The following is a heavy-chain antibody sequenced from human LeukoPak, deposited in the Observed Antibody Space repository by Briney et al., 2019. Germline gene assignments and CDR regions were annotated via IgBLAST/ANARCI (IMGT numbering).Heavy chain of an antibody. CDR3: ARGDYDILTGYGMDV. V-gene: IGHV4-59*11. J-gene: IGHJ6*02. CDR1: GGSISSHY. D-gene: IGHD3-9*01. CDR2: IYYSGST. Sequence: SETLSLTCTVSGGSISSHYWSWIRQPPGKGLEWIGYIYYSGSTYYNPSLKSRVTISVDTSTNQFSLKLSSVAAADTAVYYCARGDYDILTGYGMDVWGQGTTVTVSS.